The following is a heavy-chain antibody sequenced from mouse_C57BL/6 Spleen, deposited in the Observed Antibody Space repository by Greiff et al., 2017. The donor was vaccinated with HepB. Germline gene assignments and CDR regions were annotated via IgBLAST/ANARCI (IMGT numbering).Heavy chain of an antibody. CDR3: ASLYGSSYAWFAY. J-gene: IGHJ3*01. D-gene: IGHD1-1*01. Sequence: EVKLVESGPELVKPGASVKISCKASGYSFTGYYMNWVKQSPEKSLEWIGEINPSTGGTTYNQKFKAKATLTVDKSSSTAYMQLKSLTSEDSAVYYCASLYGSSYAWFAYWGQGTLVTVSA. CDR1: GYSFTGYY. V-gene: IGHV1-42*01. CDR2: INPSTGGT.